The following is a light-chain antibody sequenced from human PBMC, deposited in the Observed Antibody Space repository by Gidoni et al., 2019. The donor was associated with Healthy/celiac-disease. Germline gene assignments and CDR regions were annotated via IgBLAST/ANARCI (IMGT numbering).Light chain of an antibody. CDR2: DAS. CDR3: QQRSNWPPYT. J-gene: IGKJ2*01. Sequence: ETVLTQSPSTLSLSPGESATLSCRAGQSVSSYLAWYQQKPGQAPRLLIYDASNGATGIPARFSGSGSGTDFTLTISSLEPEDFAVYYCQQRSNWPPYTFGQGTKLEFK. V-gene: IGKV3-11*01. CDR1: QSVSSY.